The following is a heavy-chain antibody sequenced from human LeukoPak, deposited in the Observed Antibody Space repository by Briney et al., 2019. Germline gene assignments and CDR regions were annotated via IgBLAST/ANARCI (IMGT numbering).Heavy chain of an antibody. CDR2: IYSSGST. D-gene: IGHD6-19*01. J-gene: IGHJ4*02. CDR3: ARHLRDSSGWYYFDY. Sequence: GGSLRLSCAASGFIVSSNYMSWVRQAPGKGLEWVSVIYSSGSTFYADSVKDRFTISRDNSKNMVYLQLTSLRVEDTAVYYCARHLRDSSGWYYFDYWGQGTLVTVSS. V-gene: IGHV3-66*04. CDR1: GFIVSSNY.